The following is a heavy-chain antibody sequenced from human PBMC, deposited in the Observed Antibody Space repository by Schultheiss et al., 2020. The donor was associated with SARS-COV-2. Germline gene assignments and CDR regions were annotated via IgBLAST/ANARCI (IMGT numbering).Heavy chain of an antibody. D-gene: IGHD6-13*01. CDR1: GGSISSSNW. V-gene: IGHV4-4*02. CDR3: ARGDSSSWAYYYYDMDV. J-gene: IGHJ6*02. CDR2: INHSGST. Sequence: SETLSLTCAVSGGSISSSNWWSWVRQPPGKGLEWIGEINHSGSTNYNPSLKSRVTISVDTSKNQFSLKLSSVTAADTAVYYCARGDSSSWAYYYYDMDVWGQGTTVTVSS.